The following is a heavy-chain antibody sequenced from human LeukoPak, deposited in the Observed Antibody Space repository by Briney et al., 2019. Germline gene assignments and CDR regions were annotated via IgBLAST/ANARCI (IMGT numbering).Heavy chain of an antibody. CDR2: ISSSSSYI. CDR1: GFTFSSYS. J-gene: IGHJ3*02. V-gene: IGHV3-21*04. Sequence: GGSLRLSCAASGFTFSSYSMNWVRQAPGKGLEWVSSISSSSSYIYYADSVKGRFTISRDNSKNTLYLQMYSLRAEDTAVYYCARGGSYLSAFDIWGQGTMVTVSS. D-gene: IGHD1-26*01. CDR3: ARGGSYLSAFDI.